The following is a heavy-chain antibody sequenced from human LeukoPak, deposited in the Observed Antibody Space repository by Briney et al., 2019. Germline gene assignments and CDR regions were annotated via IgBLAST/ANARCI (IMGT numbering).Heavy chain of an antibody. CDR1: GFTFSGFG. D-gene: IGHD1-26*01. V-gene: IGHV3-30*19. J-gene: IGHJ4*02. CDR3: ARASRSYSNYYY. Sequence: GGSLRLSCAASGFTFSGFGMHWVRQAPGKGLEWVGVITFDGNNKYFADSVRGRFTISRDNSKKTLYLQMNSLTIADTAVYYCARASRSYSNYYYWGQVALVTVS. CDR2: ITFDGNNK.